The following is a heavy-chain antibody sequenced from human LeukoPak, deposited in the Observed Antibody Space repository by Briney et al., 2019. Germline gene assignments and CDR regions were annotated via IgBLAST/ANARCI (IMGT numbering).Heavy chain of an antibody. Sequence: GASVKVSCKASGYTFTSYYMHWVRQAPGQGLEWMGIINPSGGSTIYAQKFQDRVTMTRDTSTSTVYMELSSLRSEDTAVYYCAILRYNWNNLDPWGQGTLVTVSS. J-gene: IGHJ5*02. CDR3: AILRYNWNNLDP. CDR1: GYTFTSYY. V-gene: IGHV1-46*01. CDR2: INPSGGST. D-gene: IGHD1-1*01.